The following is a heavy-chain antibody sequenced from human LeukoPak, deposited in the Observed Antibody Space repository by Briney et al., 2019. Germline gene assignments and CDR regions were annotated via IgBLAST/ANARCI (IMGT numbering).Heavy chain of an antibody. CDR3: ARSVIRYFDWLLPQYYFDY. CDR2: IYPGDSDT. V-gene: IGHV5-51*01. Sequence: GESLKISCKGSGYSFTSYWIGWVRQMPGKGLEWMGIIYPGDSDTRYSPSFQGQVTISAGKSISTAYLQWSSLKASDTAMYYCARSVIRYFDWLLPQYYFDYWGQGTLVTVSS. J-gene: IGHJ4*02. CDR1: GYSFTSYW. D-gene: IGHD3-9*01.